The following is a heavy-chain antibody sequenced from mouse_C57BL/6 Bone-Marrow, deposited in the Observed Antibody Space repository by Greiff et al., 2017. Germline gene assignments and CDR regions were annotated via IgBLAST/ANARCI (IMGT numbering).Heavy chain of an antibody. Sequence: VKLVESGAELVKPGASVKITCKASGYAFSSYWMNWVKQRPGKGLEWIGQIFPGDGDTNYNGKLKGKATLTAGKSSLTAYMPLSSLTSEDSAVYCCARGSYGGQGTLVTVSA. CDR3: ARGSY. V-gene: IGHV1-80*01. CDR1: GYAFSSYW. CDR2: IFPGDGDT. J-gene: IGHJ3*01.